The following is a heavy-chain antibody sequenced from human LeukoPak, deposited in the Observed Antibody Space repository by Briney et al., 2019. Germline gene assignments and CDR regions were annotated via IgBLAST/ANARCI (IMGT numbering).Heavy chain of an antibody. CDR2: INPNSGGT. CDR3: ARDLDIVESIDAFDI. D-gene: IGHD5-12*01. Sequence: ASVKVSCKASGYTFTGYYMHWVRQAPGQGLEWMGWINPNSGGTNYAQKLQGRVTMTTDTSTSTAYMELRSLRSDDTAVYYCARDLDIVESIDAFDIWGQGTMVTVSS. V-gene: IGHV1-2*02. CDR1: GYTFTGYY. J-gene: IGHJ3*02.